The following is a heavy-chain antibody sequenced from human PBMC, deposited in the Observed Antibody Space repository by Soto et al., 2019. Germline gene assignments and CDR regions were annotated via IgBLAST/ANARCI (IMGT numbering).Heavy chain of an antibody. V-gene: IGHV1-18*01. Sequence: QVQLVQSGAEVKKPGASVKVSCKASGYTFASYAISWMRQAPGQGLEWMGWTSAYNGNTNYAQKPQGKVTITTDTSTSTAYMELRSLRSDDTAVYYCARDPPPPDYWGQGTLVTVSS. J-gene: IGHJ4*02. CDR3: ARDPPPPDY. CDR2: TSAYNGNT. CDR1: GYTFASYA.